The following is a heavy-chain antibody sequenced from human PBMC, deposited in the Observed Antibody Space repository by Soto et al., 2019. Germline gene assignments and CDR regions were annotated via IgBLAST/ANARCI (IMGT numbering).Heavy chain of an antibody. Sequence: GGSLRLSCAASGFTFSSYGMHWVRQAPGKGLEWVAVIWYDGSNKYYADSVKGRFTISRDNSKNTLYLQMNSLRAEDTAVYYCAREVSDDYGDNPYYFDYWGQGTLVTVSS. CDR1: GFTFSSYG. CDR2: IWYDGSNK. CDR3: AREVSDDYGDNPYYFDY. V-gene: IGHV3-33*01. D-gene: IGHD4-17*01. J-gene: IGHJ4*02.